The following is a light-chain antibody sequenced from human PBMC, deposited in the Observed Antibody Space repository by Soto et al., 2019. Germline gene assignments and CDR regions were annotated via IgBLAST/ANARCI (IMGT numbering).Light chain of an antibody. CDR1: SSDVGNYNL. J-gene: IGLJ2*01. CDR2: EGS. Sequence: QSALTQPASVSGSPGQSITISCTGTSSDVGNYNLVSWYQQCPGKAPKLIIYEGSRRPSGVSDRFSGSKSGNTASLTISGLQPEDEADYYCCSYAASVIFGGGTKVTVL. V-gene: IGLV2-23*01. CDR3: CSYAASVI.